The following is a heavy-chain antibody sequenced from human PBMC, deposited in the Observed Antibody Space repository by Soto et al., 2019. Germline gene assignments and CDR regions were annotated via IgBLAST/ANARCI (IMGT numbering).Heavy chain of an antibody. CDR3: ARGSSIAGLYYGMDV. Sequence: QVQLQESGPGLVKPSQTLSLTCTVSGGSISSGGYYWTWIRQHPGKGLEGIGYNYYSGITFYNPSIKSRVTISLDSSKNQFSLKLSSVTAADTAVYYCARGSSIAGLYYGMDVWGQGTTVTVSS. D-gene: IGHD6-6*01. CDR1: GGSISSGGYY. J-gene: IGHJ6*02. CDR2: NYYSGIT. V-gene: IGHV4-31*03.